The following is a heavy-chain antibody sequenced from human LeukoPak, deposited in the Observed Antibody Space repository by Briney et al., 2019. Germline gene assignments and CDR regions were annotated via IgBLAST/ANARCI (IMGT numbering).Heavy chain of an antibody. CDR3: ASNLRELVRFSYYYYGMDV. J-gene: IGHJ6*04. CDR2: XXXXGGST. CDR1: GYTFTSYY. Sequence: ASVKVSCKASGYTFTSYYMHWVRQAPGQGLEWXXXXXXXGGSTSYAQKFQGRVTMTRDTSTSTVYMELSSLRSEDTAVYYCASNLRELVRFSYYYYGMDVWGKGTTVTVSS. V-gene: IGHV1-46*01. D-gene: IGHD6-13*01.